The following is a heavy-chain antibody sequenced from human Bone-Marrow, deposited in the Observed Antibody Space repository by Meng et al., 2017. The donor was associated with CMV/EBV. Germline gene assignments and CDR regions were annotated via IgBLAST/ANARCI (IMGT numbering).Heavy chain of an antibody. CDR2: ISSSGSSI. CDR1: GFTFSSYS. CDR3: ARGTEVDY. Sequence: GESLKISCAASGFTFSSYSMNWVRQAPGKGLEWVSYISSSGSSIYYADSVKGRFTISRDNAKNLLYLQMNSLRAEDTAVYYCARGTEVDYWGQGTLVTVSS. D-gene: IGHD2-8*02. J-gene: IGHJ4*02. V-gene: IGHV3-48*04.